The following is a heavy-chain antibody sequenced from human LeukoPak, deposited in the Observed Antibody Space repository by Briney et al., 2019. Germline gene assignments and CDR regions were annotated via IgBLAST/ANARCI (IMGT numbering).Heavy chain of an antibody. CDR1: GFTFSSYA. D-gene: IGHD6-13*01. J-gene: IGHJ4*02. Sequence: GGSLRLSCAASGFTFSSYAMHWVRQAPGKGLEWVALISFDGRNRYYADSVKGRFTISRDNSKNTLYVQMNSLSAEDTAVYYCVRPRGIAAAGIFGAFDYWGQGILVTVSS. CDR3: VRPRGIAAAGIFGAFDY. V-gene: IGHV3-30*04. CDR2: ISFDGRNR.